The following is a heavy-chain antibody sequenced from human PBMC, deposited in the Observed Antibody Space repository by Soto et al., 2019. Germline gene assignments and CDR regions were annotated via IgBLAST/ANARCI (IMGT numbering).Heavy chain of an antibody. D-gene: IGHD2-8*02. J-gene: IGHJ4*02. CDR1: GFTFRAYG. CDR3: ARARRIGWWQGMDY. Sequence: GESLILSCAASGFTFRAYGMHWVLQAPGKGLEWLSVISYDGSSKHYADSVKGRFTISRDNSKNTLYLQMNSLRAEDTAIYYCARARRIGWWQGMDYWGQGTPVTVS. CDR2: ISYDGSSK. V-gene: IGHV3-30-3*01.